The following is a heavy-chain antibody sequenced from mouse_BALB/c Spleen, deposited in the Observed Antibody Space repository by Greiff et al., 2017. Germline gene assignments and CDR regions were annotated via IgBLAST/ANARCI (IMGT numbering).Heavy chain of an antibody. J-gene: IGHJ2*01. CDR1: GYTFTDYE. D-gene: IGHD1-1*01. V-gene: IGHV1-15*01. CDR3: TRPLRKYFDY. CDR2: IDPETGGT. Sequence: VQLQQSGAELVRPGASVTLSCKASGYTFTDYEMHWVKQTPVHGLEWIGAIDPETGGTAYNQKFKGKATLTADKSSSTAYMELRSLTSEDSAVYYCTRPLRKYFDYWGQGTTLTVSS.